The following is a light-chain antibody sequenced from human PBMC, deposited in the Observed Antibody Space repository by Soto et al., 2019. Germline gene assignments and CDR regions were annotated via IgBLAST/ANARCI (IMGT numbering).Light chain of an antibody. J-gene: IGKJ4*01. CDR3: QQRSSWPLLT. CDR1: QRVSNS. Sequence: EIVLTQSPATLSLSPGERATLSCRASQRVSNSLAWFQQKPGQAPRLLLYDASNRATGIPARFSGSGSGTDFTLTISSLEPEDFAVYYCQQRSSWPLLTFGGGTKVEI. V-gene: IGKV3-11*01. CDR2: DAS.